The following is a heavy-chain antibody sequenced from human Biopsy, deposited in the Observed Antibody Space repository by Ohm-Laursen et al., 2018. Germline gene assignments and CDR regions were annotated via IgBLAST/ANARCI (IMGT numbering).Heavy chain of an antibody. CDR2: INPHSGTT. CDR3: AKGQDLRGGAEYFQH. D-gene: IGHD2-15*01. V-gene: IGHV1-2*02. CDR1: GYTFTGQY. Sequence: GSSVKVSCKASGYTFTGQYLHWVRQVPGQGLEWMGWINPHSGTTKFAQDFQGRVTMTRDTSIPTAYMELRRLRSDDTAVYYCAKGQDLRGGAEYFQHWGQGALVTVSS. J-gene: IGHJ1*01.